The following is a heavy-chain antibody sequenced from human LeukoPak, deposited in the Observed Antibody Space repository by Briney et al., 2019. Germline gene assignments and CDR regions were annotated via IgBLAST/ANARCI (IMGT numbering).Heavy chain of an antibody. CDR3: ARAPGYCTNGVCPELWFDP. Sequence: ASVKVSCKASGYTFTSYYMHWVRQTPGQGLEWMGIINPSGGSTSYAQKFQGRVTMTRDMSTSTVYMELSSLRSEDTAVYYCARAPGYCTNGVCPELWFDPWGQGTLVTVSS. J-gene: IGHJ5*02. D-gene: IGHD2-8*01. V-gene: IGHV1-46*01. CDR2: INPSGGST. CDR1: GYTFTSYY.